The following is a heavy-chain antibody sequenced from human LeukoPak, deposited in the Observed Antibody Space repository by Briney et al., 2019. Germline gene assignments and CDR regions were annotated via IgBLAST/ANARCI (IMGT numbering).Heavy chain of an antibody. CDR2: IYYSGST. CDR1: GGSISSYY. Sequence: PSETLSLTCTVSGGSISSYYWSWIRQPPGKGLEWIGYIYYSGSTNYNPSLKSRVTISVDTSKNQLSLKLSSVTAADTAVYYCARDNGSRGYSYGYPGGAFDIWGQGTMVTVSS. V-gene: IGHV4-59*01. CDR3: ARDNGSRGYSYGYPGGAFDI. D-gene: IGHD5-18*01. J-gene: IGHJ3*02.